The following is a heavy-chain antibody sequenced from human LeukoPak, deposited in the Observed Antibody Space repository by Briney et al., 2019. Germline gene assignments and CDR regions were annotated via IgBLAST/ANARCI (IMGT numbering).Heavy chain of an antibody. D-gene: IGHD2-21*01. Sequence: GGSLRLSCAASGFTFSRYSMNWVRQAPGKGLEWVSSISDTGYYIYYADSVKGRFTISRDNAKNSLSLQMNNLRADDTGIYYCANHFACGATTCPPFDHWGQGTLVTVSS. V-gene: IGHV3-21*01. J-gene: IGHJ4*02. CDR1: GFTFSRYS. CDR2: ISDTGYYI. CDR3: ANHFACGATTCPPFDH.